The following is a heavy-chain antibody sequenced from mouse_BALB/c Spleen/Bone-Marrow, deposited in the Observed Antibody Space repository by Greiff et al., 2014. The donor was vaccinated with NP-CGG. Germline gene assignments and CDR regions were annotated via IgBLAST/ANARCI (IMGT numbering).Heavy chain of an antibody. J-gene: IGHJ3*01. CDR3: ARKSYYDYDGRPWFAY. V-gene: IGHV5-9-3*01. D-gene: IGHD2-4*01. Sequence: VQLKESGGGLVKPGGSLKLSCAASGFTFSSYAMSWVRQTPEKRLEWVATISSGGSYTYYPDSVKGRFTISRDNAKNTLYLQMSSLRSEDTAMYYCARKSYYDYDGRPWFAYWGQGALVTVSA. CDR1: GFTFSSYA. CDR2: ISSGGSYT.